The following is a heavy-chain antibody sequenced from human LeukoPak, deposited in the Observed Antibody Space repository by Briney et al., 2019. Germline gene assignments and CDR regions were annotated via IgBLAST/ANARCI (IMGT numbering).Heavy chain of an antibody. Sequence: GGSLRLSCAASGFTFRSYAMHWVRQAPGKGLEWVAVISYDGSNKYYADSVKGRFTISRDNSKNTLYLQMNSLRAEDTAVYYCAKGFSGYVFRHFDYWGQGTLVTVSS. CDR2: ISYDGSNK. V-gene: IGHV3-30*04. CDR3: AKGFSGYVFRHFDY. CDR1: GFTFRSYA. J-gene: IGHJ4*02. D-gene: IGHD5-12*01.